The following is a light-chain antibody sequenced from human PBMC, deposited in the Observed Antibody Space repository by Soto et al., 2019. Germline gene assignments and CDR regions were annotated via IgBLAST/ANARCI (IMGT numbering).Light chain of an antibody. Sequence: DIQMTQSPSTLSASVGDRVTITCRASETINNWLAWYQQKPGKAPNILIYDATSLESGVPPRFSGSRSGTEFTITITSLQPDDFATYYCQQYHDYSTFGQGTNVEVK. J-gene: IGKJ1*01. CDR3: QQYHDYST. CDR2: DAT. CDR1: ETINNW. V-gene: IGKV1-5*01.